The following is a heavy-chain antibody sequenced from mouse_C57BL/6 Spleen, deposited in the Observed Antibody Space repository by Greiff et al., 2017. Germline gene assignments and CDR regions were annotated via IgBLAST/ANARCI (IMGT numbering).Heavy chain of an antibody. D-gene: IGHD2-10*01. Sequence: QVQLKQSGAELVKPGASVKLSCKASGYTFTEYTIHWVKQRSGQGLEWIGWFYPGSGSIKYNEKFKDKATLTADKSSSTVYMELSALTSEDSAIYFCARDEEEGLLLSRAWFAYWGQGTLVTVSA. J-gene: IGHJ3*01. CDR2: FYPGSGSI. CDR1: GYTFTEYT. CDR3: ARDEEEGLLLSRAWFAY. V-gene: IGHV1-62-2*01.